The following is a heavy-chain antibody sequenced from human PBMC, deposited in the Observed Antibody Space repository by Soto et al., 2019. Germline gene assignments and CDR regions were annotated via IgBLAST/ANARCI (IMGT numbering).Heavy chain of an antibody. J-gene: IGHJ6*02. CDR2: ISYDGSNK. CDR3: ARDRLRYNWNDFPYYYYGMDV. CDR1: GFTFSSYA. D-gene: IGHD1-1*01. Sequence: QVQLVESGGGVVQPGRSLRLSCAASGFTFSSYAMHWVRQAPGKGLEWVAVISYDGSNKYYADSVKGRFTISRDNSKNTLYLKMNSLRAEDTSVYYCARDRLRYNWNDFPYYYYGMDVCGQWTTVTVSS. V-gene: IGHV3-30-3*01.